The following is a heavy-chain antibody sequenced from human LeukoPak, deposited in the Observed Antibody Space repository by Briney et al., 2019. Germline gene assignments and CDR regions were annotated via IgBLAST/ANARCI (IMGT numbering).Heavy chain of an antibody. D-gene: IGHD3-3*01. V-gene: IGHV3-23*01. CDR2: ISGSGGST. Sequence: PGGSLRLSCAASGFTFSSYAMSWVRQAPGKGLQWVSAISGSGGSTYYADSVKGRFTMSRDNSKNTLYLQMNSLRAEDTAVYYCAKVPARITIFGVARFDPWGQGTLVTVSS. CDR3: AKVPARITIFGVARFDP. J-gene: IGHJ5*02. CDR1: GFTFSSYA.